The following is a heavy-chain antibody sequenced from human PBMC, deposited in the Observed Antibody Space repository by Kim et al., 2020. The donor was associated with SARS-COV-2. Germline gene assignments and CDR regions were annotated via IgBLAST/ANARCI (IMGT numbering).Heavy chain of an antibody. CDR2: IKQDGSEK. J-gene: IGHJ4*02. CDR1: GFTFSNFW. V-gene: IGHV3-7*01. D-gene: IGHD1-26*01. Sequence: GGSLRLSCAASGFTFSNFWMSWVRQAPGKGLEWVANIKQDGSEKKYVDSVKGRFTISRDNAKNSVYLQMNSLRVEDTAVYFCARDAWAQGWTVGFDHWGQGTLVTVSS. CDR3: ARDAWAQGWTVGFDH.